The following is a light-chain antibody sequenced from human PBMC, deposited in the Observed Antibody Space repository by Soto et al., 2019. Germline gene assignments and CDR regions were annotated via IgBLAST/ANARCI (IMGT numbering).Light chain of an antibody. CDR2: DVD. CDR1: SSDIGAFTF. V-gene: IGLV2-14*03. Sequence: QSALTQPASVSGSPGQSITISCTGTSSDIGAFTFVSWYQQHPGKVTKLMIFDVDRRPSGVSDRFCDSKSGNTASLTISGLQAEDEDDYYCSSYTSSSTHDFGIGTKLTVL. J-gene: IGLJ1*01. CDR3: SSYTSSSTHD.